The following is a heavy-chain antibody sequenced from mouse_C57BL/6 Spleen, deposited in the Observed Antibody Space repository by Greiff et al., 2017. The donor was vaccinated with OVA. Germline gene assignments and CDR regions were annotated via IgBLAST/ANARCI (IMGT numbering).Heavy chain of an antibody. J-gene: IGHJ3*01. CDR3: ASSYYSNSFAY. V-gene: IGHV14-2*01. Sequence: EVQLQQSGAELVKPGASVKLSCTASGFNIKDSYMHWVKQRTEQGLEWIGRIDPEDGETKYAPKFQGKATITADTSSNTAYLQLSSLTSEDTAVYYCASSYYSNSFAYGGQGTLVTVSA. D-gene: IGHD2-5*01. CDR2: IDPEDGET. CDR1: GFNIKDSY.